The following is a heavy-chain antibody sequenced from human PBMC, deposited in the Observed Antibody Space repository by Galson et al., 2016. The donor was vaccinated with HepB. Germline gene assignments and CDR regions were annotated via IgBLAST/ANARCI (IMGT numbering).Heavy chain of an antibody. Sequence: SLRLSCAASGLTFSRLWMTWARQAPGKGLEWVANINQDGREKHYLDSVRGQFTISRDNAKNSLYLQMNSLRAEDTAVYFCARAYQYTLDYWGQGTLVTVSS. CDR2: INQDGREK. V-gene: IGHV3-7*04. D-gene: IGHD1-1*01. CDR1: GLTFSRLW. CDR3: ARAYQYTLDY. J-gene: IGHJ4*02.